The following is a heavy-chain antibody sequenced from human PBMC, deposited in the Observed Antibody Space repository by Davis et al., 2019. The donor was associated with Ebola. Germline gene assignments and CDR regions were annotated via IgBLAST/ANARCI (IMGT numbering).Heavy chain of an antibody. J-gene: IGHJ5*02. Sequence: ASVKVSCKASGGTFSSYAISWVRQAPGQGLEWMGGISAYNGNTNYAQKLQGRVTMTTDTSTSTAYMELRSLRSDDTAVYYCARHGRIAARPFGNWFDPWGQGTLVTVSS. CDR3: ARHGRIAARPFGNWFDP. V-gene: IGHV1-18*01. D-gene: IGHD6-6*01. CDR1: GGTFSSYA. CDR2: ISAYNGNT.